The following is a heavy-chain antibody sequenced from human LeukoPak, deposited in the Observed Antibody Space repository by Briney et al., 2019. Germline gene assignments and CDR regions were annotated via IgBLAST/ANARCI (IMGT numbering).Heavy chain of an antibody. D-gene: IGHD6-13*01. J-gene: IGHJ6*03. CDR2: ICSSSSYI. CDR3: ASHPNAAAGLYYYYYMDV. Sequence: PGGSLRLSCAASGFTFSSYSMNWVRPAPGKGLEWVSSICSSSSYIYYAESVKGRFSISRDNATNSLYLQKNSLRAEDTAVYYCASHPNAAAGLYYYYYMDVWGKGTTVTVSS. CDR1: GFTFSSYS. V-gene: IGHV3-21*01.